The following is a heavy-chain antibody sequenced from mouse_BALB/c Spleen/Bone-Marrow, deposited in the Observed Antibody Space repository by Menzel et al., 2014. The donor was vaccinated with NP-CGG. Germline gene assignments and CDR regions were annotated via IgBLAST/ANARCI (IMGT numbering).Heavy chain of an antibody. J-gene: IGHJ2*01. CDR1: GYTSTTYW. D-gene: IGHD1-1*01. Sequence: QVQLQQSGAELAKPGASVKMSCKASGYTSTTYWMHWIKQRPGQGLEWIGYINPSTGYTEYNQKFKDKATLTADKSSSTAYMQLSSLTSEDSAVYYCARRGYYGTNYDFDFWGQGTTLTVSS. CDR3: ARRGYYGTNYDFDF. CDR2: INPSTGYT. V-gene: IGHV1-7*01.